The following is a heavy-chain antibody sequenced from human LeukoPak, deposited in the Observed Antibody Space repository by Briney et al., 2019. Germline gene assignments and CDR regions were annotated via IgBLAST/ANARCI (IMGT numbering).Heavy chain of an antibody. CDR2: IEQGGSEK. D-gene: IGHD3-16*01. CDR1: GFSFSSYW. CDR3: AREAQEGGIDY. J-gene: IGHJ4*02. Sequence: PGGSLRLSCAASGFSFSSYWMSWVRQAPGKGLEWVANIEQGGSEKYYVDSVKGRFTISRDNAKSSLYLQMNSLRSEDTAVYYCAREAQEGGIDYWGQGTLVTVSS. V-gene: IGHV3-7*03.